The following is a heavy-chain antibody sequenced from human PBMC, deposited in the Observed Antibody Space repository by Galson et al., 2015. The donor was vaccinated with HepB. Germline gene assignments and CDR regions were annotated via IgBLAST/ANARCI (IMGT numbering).Heavy chain of an antibody. V-gene: IGHV3-74*01. CDR1: GFTFSSYW. CDR3: ARDKRRSPGTFDI. J-gene: IGHJ3*02. Sequence: SLRLSCAASGFTFSSYWMHWVRQAPGKGLVWVSRINSDGSSTSYADSVKGRFTISRDNSKNTLYLQMNSLRAEDTAVYYCARDKRRSPGTFDIWGQGTMVTVSS. D-gene: IGHD3-3*01. CDR2: INSDGSST.